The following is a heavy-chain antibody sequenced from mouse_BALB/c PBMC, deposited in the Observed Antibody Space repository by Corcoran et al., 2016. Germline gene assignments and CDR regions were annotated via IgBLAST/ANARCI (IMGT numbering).Heavy chain of an antibody. CDR1: GFNINDTY. V-gene: IGHV14-3*02. J-gene: IGHJ1*01. CDR2: IDPANGNT. Sequence: EVQLQHSGAELMKPGASVKLSCTASGFNINDTYMHWVQQMREQGQEWIGRIDPANGNTKYDTKFQGKATITANTSSNTAYLQLSSLTAEDTAVYYCARWDWDFDVWGAGTTVTVSS. CDR3: ARWDWDFDV.